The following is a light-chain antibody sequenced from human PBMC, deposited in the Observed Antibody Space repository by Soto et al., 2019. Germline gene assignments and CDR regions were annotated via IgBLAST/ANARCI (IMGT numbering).Light chain of an antibody. CDR2: DVN. Sequence: QSALTQPASGSGSPGQSITISCTGTSSDVGGYNYVSWYQQHPGKAPKLMIYDVNNRPSGVSNRFSGSKSGNTASLTISGLQAEDEAHYYCSSYTGSSTYVVFGGGTKVTLL. CDR3: SSYTGSSTYVV. V-gene: IGLV2-14*01. CDR1: SSDVGGYNY. J-gene: IGLJ2*01.